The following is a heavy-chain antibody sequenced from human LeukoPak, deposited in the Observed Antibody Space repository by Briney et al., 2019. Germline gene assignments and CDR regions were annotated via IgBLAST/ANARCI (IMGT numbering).Heavy chain of an antibody. Sequence: ASVKVSCKVSGYTLTELSMHWVRQAPGKGLEWMGGFDPEHGETVYAQKFQGRLTMTEDTSTRTAYMELSSLRSDDTAVYYCAREMYDSGGYRVSYFDYWGQGILVTVSS. D-gene: IGHD3-22*01. V-gene: IGHV1-24*01. CDR1: GYTLTELS. CDR2: FDPEHGET. CDR3: AREMYDSGGYRVSYFDY. J-gene: IGHJ4*02.